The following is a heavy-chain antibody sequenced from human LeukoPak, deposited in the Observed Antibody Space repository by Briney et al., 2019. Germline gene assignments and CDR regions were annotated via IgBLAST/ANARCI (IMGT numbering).Heavy chain of an antibody. CDR2: ISYTGGT. D-gene: IGHD1-26*01. CDR1: GGSVNNGPYY. J-gene: IGHJ4*02. Sequence: SQTLSLTCTVSGGSVNNGPYYWSWIRQHPGKGLEWIGYISYTGGTYYNPSLESRVSMSVDTSKNQFALKLSSVTAADTAMYYCARIIVGASFDYWGQGTLVTVSS. CDR3: ARIIVGASFDY. V-gene: IGHV4-31*03.